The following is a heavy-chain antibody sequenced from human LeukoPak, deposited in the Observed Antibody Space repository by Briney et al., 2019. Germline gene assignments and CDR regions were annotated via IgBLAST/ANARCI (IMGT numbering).Heavy chain of an antibody. J-gene: IGHJ4*02. CDR3: ARLEAVDCSSTSCPSPKFDY. CDR2: IISNGGST. V-gene: IGHV3-64*01. Sequence: GGSLRLSCAASGFTFSSYAMHWVRQAPGKGLEYVSAIISNGGSTYYANSVKGRFTISRDNSKNTLYLQMNSLRAEDTAVYYCARLEAVDCSSTSCPSPKFDYWGQGTLVTVSS. D-gene: IGHD2-2*01. CDR1: GFTFSSYA.